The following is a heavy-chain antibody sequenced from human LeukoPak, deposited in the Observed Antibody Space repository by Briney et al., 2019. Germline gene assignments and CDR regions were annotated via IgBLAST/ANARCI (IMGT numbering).Heavy chain of an antibody. J-gene: IGHJ6*03. CDR3: AKTIGEGYGDYSYYYYYYMDV. V-gene: IGHV3-23*01. Sequence: GGSLRLSCAASGFTFSSYAMSWVRQAPGKGLEWVSAISGSGGSTYYADSVKGRFTISRDNSKITLYLQMNSLRAEDTAVYYCAKTIGEGYGDYSYYYYYYMDVWGKGTTVTVSS. D-gene: IGHD4-17*01. CDR1: GFTFSSYA. CDR2: ISGSGGST.